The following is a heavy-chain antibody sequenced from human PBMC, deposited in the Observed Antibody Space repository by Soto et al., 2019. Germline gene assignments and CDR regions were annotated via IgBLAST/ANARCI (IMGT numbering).Heavy chain of an antibody. CDR1: GDMFSTYT. Sequence: SVKVSCKASGDMFSTYTITWMRQAPGRGPEWVGGIIPRSAKSNYAQKFEGRVTITADESTSTAYMELSSLRSEDTAVYYCAREGLVLVPTTVNSDYYYYAMDVWGQGTTVTVSS. D-gene: IGHD2-2*01. V-gene: IGHV1-69*13. CDR2: IIPRSAKS. CDR3: AREGLVLVPTTVNSDYYYYAMDV. J-gene: IGHJ6*02.